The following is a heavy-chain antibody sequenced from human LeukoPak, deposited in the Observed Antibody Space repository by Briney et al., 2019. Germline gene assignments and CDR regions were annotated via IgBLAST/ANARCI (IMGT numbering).Heavy chain of an antibody. D-gene: IGHD2-2*02. V-gene: IGHV4-61*02. CDR3: ARSEGPAAINYYYMDV. Sequence: SQTLSLTCTVSGGSISSGSYYWSWIRQPAGKGLEWIGRIYTSGSTNYNPSLKSRVTISVDTSKNQFSLKLSSVTAADTAVYYCARSEGPAAINYYYMDVWGRGTTVTVSS. CDR1: GGSISSGSYY. J-gene: IGHJ6*03. CDR2: IYTSGST.